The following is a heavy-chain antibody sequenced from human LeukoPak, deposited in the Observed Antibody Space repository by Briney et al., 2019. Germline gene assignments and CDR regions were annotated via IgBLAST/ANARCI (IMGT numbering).Heavy chain of an antibody. J-gene: IGHJ5*02. CDR2: IIPILGIA. Sequence: SVKVSCKASGGTFSSYAISWVRQAPGQGLEWMGRIIPILGIANYAQKFQGRVTITADKSTSTAYMELSSLRSEDTAVYYCARGVYESWGGPTFYNWFDPWGQGTLVTVSS. V-gene: IGHV1-69*04. CDR3: ARGVYESWGGPTFYNWFDP. CDR1: GGTFSSYA. D-gene: IGHD3-3*01.